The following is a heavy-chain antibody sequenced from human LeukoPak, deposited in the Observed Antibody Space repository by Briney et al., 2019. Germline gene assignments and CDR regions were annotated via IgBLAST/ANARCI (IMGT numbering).Heavy chain of an antibody. Sequence: PSETLSLTCAVYGGSFSGYYWSWIRQPPGKGLEWIGEINHSGSTNYNPSLKGRVTISVDTSKNQFSLKLSSVTAADTAVYYCARGSRPRLVAATKSYWYFDLRGRGTLVTVSS. D-gene: IGHD2-15*01. V-gene: IGHV4-34*01. J-gene: IGHJ2*01. CDR1: GGSFSGYY. CDR3: ARGSRPRLVAATKSYWYFDL. CDR2: INHSGST.